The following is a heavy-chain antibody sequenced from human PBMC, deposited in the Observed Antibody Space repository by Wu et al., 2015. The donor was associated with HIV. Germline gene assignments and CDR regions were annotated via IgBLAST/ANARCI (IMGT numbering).Heavy chain of an antibody. CDR3: ARAVSMDH. CDR1: GYSFSSYT. J-gene: IGHJ4*02. V-gene: IGHV1-2*02. D-gene: IGHD2-8*01. CDR2: INPKTGAT. Sequence: QVQLVQSGAEVKKPGASVKVSCKAPGYSFSSYTINWVRQAPGQGLEWMGWINPKTGATNYAQKFQGRVTMTTDTSISTTYMELSRLRSDDTAMFYCARAVSMDHWGQGTLLTVS.